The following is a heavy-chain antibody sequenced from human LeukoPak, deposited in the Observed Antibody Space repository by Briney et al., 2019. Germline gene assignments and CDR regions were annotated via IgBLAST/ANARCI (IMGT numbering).Heavy chain of an antibody. V-gene: IGHV1-46*01. CDR1: GYTFTSYY. CDR3: ARDPLGYYYDSSGYYPPAFDY. D-gene: IGHD3-22*01. CDR2: INPSGGST. Sequence: ASVKVSCKASGYTFTSYYMHWVRQAPGQGLEWMGIINPSGGSTSYAQKFQGRVTMTRDTSTSTVYMELSSLRSEDTAVCYCARDPLGYYYDSSGYYPPAFDYWGQGTLVTVSS. J-gene: IGHJ4*02.